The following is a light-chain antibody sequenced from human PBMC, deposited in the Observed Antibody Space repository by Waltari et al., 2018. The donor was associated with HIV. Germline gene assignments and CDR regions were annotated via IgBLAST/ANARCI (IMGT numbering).Light chain of an antibody. CDR1: QGVSYR. V-gene: IGKV1-16*01. J-gene: IGKJ5*01. CDR2: AAS. Sequence: DIHMTQSPSPLSASVGDRVTITCRASQGVSYRLAWYQQTPGKAPKSLIHAASDLQTGVPSRFSGSGSGTEFTLTISDLQPEDFATYYCQQYNSYPLRFGQGTRLEI. CDR3: QQYNSYPLR.